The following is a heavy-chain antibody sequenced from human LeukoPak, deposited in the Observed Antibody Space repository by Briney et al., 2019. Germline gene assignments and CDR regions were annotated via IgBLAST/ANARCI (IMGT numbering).Heavy chain of an antibody. CDR3: GRNRYDRPGH. V-gene: IGHV4-39*06. CDR1: GGSINTGTYY. J-gene: IGHJ1*01. CDR2: IFYSGHT. D-gene: IGHD3-16*01. Sequence: SETLSHTCTVSGGSINTGTYYWGWTRQPPGKGLEWLASIFYSGHTYYNPSLQSRLTISLDTPKNQFPLELKSVTAADTALYYFGRNRYDRPGHWGEGTLVTVSS.